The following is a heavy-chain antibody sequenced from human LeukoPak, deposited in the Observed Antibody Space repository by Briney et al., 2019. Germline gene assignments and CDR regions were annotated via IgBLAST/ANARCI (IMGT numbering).Heavy chain of an antibody. CDR2: IYFSGST. D-gene: IGHD3-16*01. CDR1: GDSISSYY. Sequence: PSESLSLTCIVSGDSISSYYWSWIRQPPGKGLEWIGDIYFSGSTNYNPSLKSRVTISVDTSKKQFSLKLTSVTAADTAVYFCARSLYTSYKSFHYWGQGTLVTVSS. CDR3: ARSLYTSYKSFHY. J-gene: IGHJ1*01. V-gene: IGHV4-59*01.